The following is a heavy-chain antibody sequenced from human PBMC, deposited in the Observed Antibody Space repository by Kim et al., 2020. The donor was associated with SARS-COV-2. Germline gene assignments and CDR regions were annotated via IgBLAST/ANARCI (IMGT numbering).Heavy chain of an antibody. J-gene: IGHJ4*02. V-gene: IGHV4-34*01. CDR3: ARGGSGGPTSRGIAAAGTGYYVDY. CDR1: GGSFSGYY. Sequence: SETLSLTCAVYGGSFSGYYWSWIRQPPGKGLEWIGEINHSGSTNYNPSLKSRVTISVDTSKNQFSLKLSSVTAADTAVYYCARGGSGGPTSRGIAAAGTGYYVDYWGQGTLVTVSS. D-gene: IGHD6-13*01. CDR2: INHSGST.